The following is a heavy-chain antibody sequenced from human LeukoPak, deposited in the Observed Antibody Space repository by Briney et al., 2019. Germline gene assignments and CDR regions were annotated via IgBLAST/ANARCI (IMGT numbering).Heavy chain of an antibody. CDR3: AREIAWFDP. V-gene: IGHV4-59*01. D-gene: IGHD2-21*01. CDR2: IYYSGST. CDR1: GGSISSYY. Sequence: SETLSLTCTVSGGSISSYYWSWIRQPPGKGLEWIGYIYYSGSTNYNPSLKSRVTISVDTSKNQFSMKLSSVTAADTAVYYCAREIAWFDPWGQGTLVTVSS. J-gene: IGHJ5*02.